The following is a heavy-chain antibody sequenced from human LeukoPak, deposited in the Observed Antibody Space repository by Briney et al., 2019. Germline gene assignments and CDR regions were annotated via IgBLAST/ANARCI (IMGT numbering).Heavy chain of an antibody. CDR3: ARGPVPAAIHLSFDY. CDR1: GGTFSSYA. CDR2: IIPIFGTA. V-gene: IGHV1-69*13. D-gene: IGHD2-2*01. J-gene: IGHJ4*02. Sequence: GASVKLSCKASGGTFSSYAISWVRQAPGQGLEWMGGIIPIFGTANYAQKFQGRVTITADESTSTAYMELSSLKSEDTAVYYCARGPVPAAIHLSFDYWGQGTLVTVSS.